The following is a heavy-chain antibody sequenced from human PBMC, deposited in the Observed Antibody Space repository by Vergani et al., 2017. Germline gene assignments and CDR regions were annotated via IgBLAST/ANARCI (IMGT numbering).Heavy chain of an antibody. CDR3: AKSASVSMSLPNWFES. Sequence: VQLQQWGAGLLKPSETLSLTCAVYGGSFSGYYWSWIRQPPGKGLEWVSGISGTGGFTFYADSVKGRFTISRDNYKNTLYLQMSSLRADDTAVYYCAKSASVSMSLPNWFESWGQGTHVTVS. J-gene: IGHJ5*01. CDR2: ISGTGGFT. CDR1: GGSFSGYY. V-gene: IGHV3-23*01.